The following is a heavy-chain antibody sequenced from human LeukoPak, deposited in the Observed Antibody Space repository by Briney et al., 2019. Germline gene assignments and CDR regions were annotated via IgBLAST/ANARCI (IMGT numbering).Heavy chain of an antibody. CDR1: GGFISSGSYY. CDR3: ARMGSTWHPVYGLDV. CDR2: IYTNGNT. D-gene: IGHD6-13*01. V-gene: IGHV4-61*02. Sequence: SQTLSLTCTVSGGFISSGSYYWSWIRQPAGKGLEWIGRIYTNGNTDYNPSLKSRLTISLDTSKNQFSLNLSSVTAADTAVYYCARMGSTWHPVYGLDVWGQGTTVTVSS. J-gene: IGHJ6*02.